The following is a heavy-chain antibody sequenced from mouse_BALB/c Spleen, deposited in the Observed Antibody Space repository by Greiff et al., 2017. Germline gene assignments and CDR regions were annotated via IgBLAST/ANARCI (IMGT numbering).Heavy chain of an antibody. CDR3: ARHGTGAFAY. CDR1: GFTFSSYT. Sequence: EVQGVESGGGLVQPGGSLKLSCAASGFTFSSYTMSWVRQTPEKRLEWVAYISNGGGSTYYPDTVKGRFTISRDNAKNTLYLQMSSLKSEDTAMYYCARHGTGAFAYWGQGTLVTVSA. CDR2: ISNGGGST. V-gene: IGHV5-12-2*01. J-gene: IGHJ3*01. D-gene: IGHD4-1*01.